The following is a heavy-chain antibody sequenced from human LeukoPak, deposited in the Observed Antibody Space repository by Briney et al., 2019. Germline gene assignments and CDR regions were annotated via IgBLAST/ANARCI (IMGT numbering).Heavy chain of an antibody. J-gene: IGHJ3*02. CDR1: GFTFSSYG. CDR2: IRYDGSNK. CDR3: ARDIWFGEPVDAFDI. D-gene: IGHD3-10*01. V-gene: IGHV3-30*02. Sequence: GGSLRLSCAASGFTFSSYGMHWVRQAPGKGLEWVAFIRYDGSNKYYADSVKGRFTISRDNSKNTLYLQMNSLRAEDTAVYYCARDIWFGEPVDAFDIWGQGTMVTVSS.